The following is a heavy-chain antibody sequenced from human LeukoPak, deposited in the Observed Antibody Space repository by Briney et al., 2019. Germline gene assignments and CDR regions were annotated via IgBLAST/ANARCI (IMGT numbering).Heavy chain of an antibody. Sequence: PSETLSLTCSVSGGSISSCYWSWIRQPPGKGLEWIGYIYYSGSTNYNPSLKSRVTISVDTSKNQFSLKLRSVTAADTAVYYCARVTGYVIEDYFDYWGQGTLVTVSS. J-gene: IGHJ4*02. CDR2: IYYSGST. CDR3: ARVTGYVIEDYFDY. V-gene: IGHV4-59*01. CDR1: GGSISSCY. D-gene: IGHD3-22*01.